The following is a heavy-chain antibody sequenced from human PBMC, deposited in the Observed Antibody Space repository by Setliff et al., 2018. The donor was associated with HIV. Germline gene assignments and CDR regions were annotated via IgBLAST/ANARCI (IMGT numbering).Heavy chain of an antibody. Sequence: SVKVSCKASGGTFKSYAISWVRQAPGQGLEWVGEIIPVFGTANYAQKFQGRVTITADESTSTAYMELSSLRSEDTAVYYCAAGYCGGDCYSRQSYFDYWGQGTLVTVSS. CDR2: IIPVFGTA. CDR3: AAGYCGGDCYSRQSYFDY. V-gene: IGHV1-69*13. D-gene: IGHD2-21*02. J-gene: IGHJ4*02. CDR1: GGTFKSYA.